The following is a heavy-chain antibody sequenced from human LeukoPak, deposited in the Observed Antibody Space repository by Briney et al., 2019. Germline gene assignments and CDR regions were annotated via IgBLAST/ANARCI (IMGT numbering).Heavy chain of an antibody. D-gene: IGHD2-2*02. CDR2: FDPEDGET. J-gene: IGHJ6*03. CDR3: ATGSSTCCYNNWCYYYYYMDV. CDR1: GYTLTELS. V-gene: IGHV1-24*01. Sequence: ASVKVSCKVSGYTLTELSMHWVRQAPGKGLEWMGGFDPEDGETIYAQKFPGRVTMTEDTSTDTAYMELSSLRSEDTAVYYCATGSSTCCYNNWCYYYYYMDVWGKGTTVTVSS.